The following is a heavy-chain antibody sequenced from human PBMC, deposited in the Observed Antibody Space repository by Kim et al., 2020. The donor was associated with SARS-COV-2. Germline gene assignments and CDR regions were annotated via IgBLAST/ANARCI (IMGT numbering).Heavy chain of an antibody. CDR3: ARVGLSPRDY. V-gene: IGHV4-34*01. CDR2: INHSGST. CDR1: GGSFSGYY. D-gene: IGHD2-2*01. J-gene: IGHJ4*02. Sequence: SETLSLTCAVYGGSFSGYYWSWIRQPPGKGLEWIGEINHSGSTNYNPSLKSRVTISVDTSKNQFSLKLSSVTAADTAVYYCARVGLSPRDYWGQGTLVTVSS.